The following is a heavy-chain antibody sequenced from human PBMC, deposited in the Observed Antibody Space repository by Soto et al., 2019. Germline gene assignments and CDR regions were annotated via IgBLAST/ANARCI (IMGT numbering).Heavy chain of an antibody. CDR3: ARDRLVPYGYGMDV. CDR2: IWLDGSKK. V-gene: IGHV3-33*01. Sequence: QMQLVESGGGVVQPGRSLRLSCAASGFTFRSYGIHWDRQAPGKGLEWVALIWLDGSKKYYVDSVKGRFAVSRDNSKNTLYLQMNSLRVEDTAVYYCARDRLVPYGYGMDVWGQGTTVTVSS. CDR1: GFTFRSYG. J-gene: IGHJ6*02. D-gene: IGHD2-2*01.